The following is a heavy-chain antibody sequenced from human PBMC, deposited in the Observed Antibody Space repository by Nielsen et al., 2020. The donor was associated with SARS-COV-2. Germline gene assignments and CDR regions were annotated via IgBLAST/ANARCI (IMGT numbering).Heavy chain of an antibody. D-gene: IGHD3-10*01. V-gene: IGHV3-15*01. CDR3: TTDPAPRGFGY. Sequence: GGSLRLSCVVSGFTFSNAWMSWVRQAPGKGLEWVGRIKSRPDGGTTDFAAPVKDRFTISRDDSKNTLYLQMNSLKTEDTAFYYYTTDPAPRGFGYWGQGTLVTVSS. CDR2: IKSRPDGGTT. CDR1: GFTFSNAW. J-gene: IGHJ4*02.